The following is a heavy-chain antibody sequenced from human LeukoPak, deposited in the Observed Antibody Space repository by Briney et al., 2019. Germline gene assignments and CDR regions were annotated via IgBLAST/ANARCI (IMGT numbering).Heavy chain of an antibody. V-gene: IGHV1-69*13. CDR2: IIPIFGTA. D-gene: IGHD3-9*01. CDR1: GGTFSSYT. CDR3: ARAVRTYYDILTGYGGAFDI. Sequence: GASVKVSCKASGGTFSSYTINWVRQAPGQGLEWMGGIIPIFGTANYAQKFQGRVTITADESTSTAYMELSSLRSEDTAVYYCARAVRTYYDILTGYGGAFDIWGQGTMVTVSS. J-gene: IGHJ3*02.